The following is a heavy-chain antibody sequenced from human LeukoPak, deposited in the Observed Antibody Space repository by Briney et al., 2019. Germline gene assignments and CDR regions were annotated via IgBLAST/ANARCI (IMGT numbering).Heavy chain of an antibody. D-gene: IGHD3-10*01. V-gene: IGHV4-4*07. CDR3: ARERLGFRVDV. CDR2: INTSGNT. Sequence: SSETLSLTCTVSGDSISNYYWTWIRQSAGKGLQWIGRINTSGNTNYNPYLKSRVTMSLDTSKNQFSLHLMSVTAADTAVYYCARERLGFRVDVWGKGTTVTVSS. CDR1: GDSISNYY. J-gene: IGHJ6*04.